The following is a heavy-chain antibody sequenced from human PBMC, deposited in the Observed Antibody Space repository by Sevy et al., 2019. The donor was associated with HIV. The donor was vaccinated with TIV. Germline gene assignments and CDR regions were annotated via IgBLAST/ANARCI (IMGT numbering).Heavy chain of an antibody. Sequence: GGSLRLSCAASGFTFDDYAMHWVRQAPGKGLEWVSGFSWNSGSIGYADSVRGRFTISRDNAKNSLYLQMNSLRAEDTALYYCAKDKGYCTNGVCYTSYYYYGMDVWGQGTTVTVSS. J-gene: IGHJ6*02. V-gene: IGHV3-9*01. CDR3: AKDKGYCTNGVCYTSYYYYGMDV. CDR1: GFTFDDYA. CDR2: FSWNSGSI. D-gene: IGHD2-8*01.